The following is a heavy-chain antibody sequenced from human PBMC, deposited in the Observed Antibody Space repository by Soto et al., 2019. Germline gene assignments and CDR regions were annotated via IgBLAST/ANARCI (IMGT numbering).Heavy chain of an antibody. Sequence: SETLSLTCAVSGGSISSGGYSWSWIRQPPGKGLEWIGYFSHSGSTYYNPSLKSRVTISVDRSKNQFSLKLSSVTAADTAVYYCARGGLLPDYWGQGTRVTVSS. CDR3: ARGGLLPDY. J-gene: IGHJ4*02. V-gene: IGHV4-30-2*01. CDR2: FSHSGST. CDR1: GGSISSGGYS. D-gene: IGHD6-19*01.